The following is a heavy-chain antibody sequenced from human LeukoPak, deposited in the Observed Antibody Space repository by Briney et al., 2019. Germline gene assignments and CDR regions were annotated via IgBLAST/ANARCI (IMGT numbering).Heavy chain of an antibody. D-gene: IGHD2-2*01. CDR1: GFTFSSYA. J-gene: IGHJ5*02. Sequence: GGSLRLSCAASGFTFSSYAMSWVRQAPGKGLEWVSAISGSGGSTYYADSVKGRFTISRDNSKNTLYLQMNSLRAEDTAVYYCAKDLPPFIVVVPAAMEGWFDPWGQGTLVTVSS. V-gene: IGHV3-23*01. CDR3: AKDLPPFIVVVPAAMEGWFDP. CDR2: ISGSGGST.